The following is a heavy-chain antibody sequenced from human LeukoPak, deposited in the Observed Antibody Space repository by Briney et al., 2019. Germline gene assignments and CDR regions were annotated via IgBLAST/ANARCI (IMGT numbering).Heavy chain of an antibody. CDR3: ANTVVTAIHFDY. J-gene: IGHJ4*02. CDR1: GGSISSGDYY. Sequence: SSETLPLTCTVSGGSISSGDYYWSWIRQPPGKGLEWIGYIYYSGSTYYNPSLKSRVTISVDTSKNQFSLKVSSVTAADTALYYCANTVVTAIHFDYWGQGSLVTVSS. V-gene: IGHV4-30-4*01. CDR2: IYYSGST. D-gene: IGHD2-21*02.